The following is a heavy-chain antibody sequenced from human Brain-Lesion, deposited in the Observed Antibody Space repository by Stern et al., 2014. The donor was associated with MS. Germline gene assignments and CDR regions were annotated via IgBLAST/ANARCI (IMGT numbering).Heavy chain of an antibody. CDR1: GFTFSSYW. D-gene: IGHD5-18*01. J-gene: IGHJ6*02. CDR2: IKEDGSEK. V-gene: IGHV3-7*01. Sequence: EDQLVESGGGLVQPGGSLRLSCAATGFTFSSYWMTWVRQAPGKGLEWVANIKEDGSEKYYVDSVKGRFTISRDNAKNSLYLQMNSLRAEDTAVYYCARDYRSRYTTMATGYYGMDVWGQGTTVTVSS. CDR3: ARDYRSRYTTMATGYYGMDV.